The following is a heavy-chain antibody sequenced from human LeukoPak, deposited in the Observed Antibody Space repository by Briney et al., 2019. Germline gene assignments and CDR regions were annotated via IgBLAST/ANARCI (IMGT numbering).Heavy chain of an antibody. Sequence: PGGSLRLSCAASGFTFSNAWMSWVRQAPGKGLEWVGRIKSKTDGGTTDYAAPVKGRFTISRDDSKNTLYLQMNSLKTGDTAVYYCTTSLLAYCGGDCYNDAFDIWGQGTMVTVSS. CDR1: GFTFSNAW. CDR2: IKSKTDGGTT. CDR3: TTSLLAYCGGDCYNDAFDI. J-gene: IGHJ3*02. D-gene: IGHD2-21*02. V-gene: IGHV3-15*01.